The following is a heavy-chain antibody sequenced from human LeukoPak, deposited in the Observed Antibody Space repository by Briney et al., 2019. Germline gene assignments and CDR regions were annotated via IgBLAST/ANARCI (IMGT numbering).Heavy chain of an antibody. J-gene: IGHJ4*02. V-gene: IGHV3-21*01. Sequence: GGSLRLSCAASGFTFSSYSMNWVRQAPGKGLEWVSSISSSSSYIYYADSVKGRFTISRDNAKNSLYLQMNSLRAEDTAVYYCAREEDSSGFDDYWGQGTLVTASS. D-gene: IGHD6-19*01. CDR3: AREEDSSGFDDY. CDR2: ISSSSSYI. CDR1: GFTFSSYS.